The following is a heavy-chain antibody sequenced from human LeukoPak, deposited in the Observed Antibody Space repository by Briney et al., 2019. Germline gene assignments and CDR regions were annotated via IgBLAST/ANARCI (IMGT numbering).Heavy chain of an antibody. CDR3: AKGHTNLDPA. V-gene: IGHV3-23*01. D-gene: IGHD1-1*01. Sequence: PGGSLRLSCAASGFTFSSYAMSWVRQAPGKGLEWVSAISGSGGSTYYADSVKGRFTISRDNSKNTLYLQMNSLRGEDTAIYFCAKGHTNLDPAGDQGALVIVSS. J-gene: IGHJ4*02. CDR1: GFTFSSYA. CDR2: ISGSGGST.